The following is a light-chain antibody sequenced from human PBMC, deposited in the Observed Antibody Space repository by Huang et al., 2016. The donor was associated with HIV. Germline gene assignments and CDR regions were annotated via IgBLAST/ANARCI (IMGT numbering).Light chain of an antibody. J-gene: IGKJ2*01. CDR2: DAS. Sequence: DIQMTQSPSSLSAPVGDGVTITCQASQDIRKYLNWYQQKPGKAPKLLIYDASNLQTVVPSRFSGNGSGTDFTFTISSPQPEDIATYYCQQYDNLYTFGQGTKLEIK. CDR3: QQYDNLYT. V-gene: IGKV1-33*01. CDR1: QDIRKY.